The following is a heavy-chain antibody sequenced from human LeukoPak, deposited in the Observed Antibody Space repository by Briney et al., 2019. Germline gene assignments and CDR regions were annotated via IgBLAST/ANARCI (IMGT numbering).Heavy chain of an antibody. CDR3: AKGNSGSYSQDWFDP. V-gene: IGHV4-59*01. D-gene: IGHD1-26*01. CDR2: IYYSGST. CDR1: GGSISSYY. Sequence: SETLSLTCTVSGGSISSYYWSWIRQPPGKGLEWIGYIYYSGSTNYNPSLKSRVTISVDTSKNQFSLKLSSVTAADMALYYCAKGNSGSYSQDWFDPWGQGTLVTVSA. J-gene: IGHJ5*02.